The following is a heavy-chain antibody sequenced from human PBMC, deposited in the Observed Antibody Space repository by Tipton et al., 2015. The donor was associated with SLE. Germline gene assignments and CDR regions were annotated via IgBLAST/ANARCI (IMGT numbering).Heavy chain of an antibody. Sequence: TLSLTCSVSGGSLTVFYWNGIRQPPGKGLEWLGYIYYRGTTYYNPSLKSRVTMSVDTSKNQFSLRLSSVTAADTAVYYCARSRGSSNFDPPGYWGQGTLVTVSS. V-gene: IGHV4-59*01. J-gene: IGHJ4*02. CDR2: IYYRGTT. CDR1: GGSLTVFY. D-gene: IGHD3-16*01. CDR3: ARSRGSSNFDPPGY.